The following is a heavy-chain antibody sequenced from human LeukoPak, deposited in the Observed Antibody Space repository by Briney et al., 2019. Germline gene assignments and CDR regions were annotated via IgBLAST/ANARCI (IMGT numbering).Heavy chain of an antibody. CDR2: ISGSGGST. CDR1: GFTFSSYA. CDR3: AKGSRYDQLLLSY. V-gene: IGHV3-23*01. J-gene: IGHJ4*02. D-gene: IGHD2-2*01. Sequence: QTGGSLRLSCAASGFTFSSYAMSWVRQAPGKGLEWVSAISGSGGSTYYADSVKGRFTISRDNSKNTLYLQMNSLRAEDTAVYYCAKGSRYDQLLLSYWGQGTLVTVSS.